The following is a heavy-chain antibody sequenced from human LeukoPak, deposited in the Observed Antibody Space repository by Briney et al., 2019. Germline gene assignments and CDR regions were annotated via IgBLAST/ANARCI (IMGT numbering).Heavy chain of an antibody. CDR2: ISWNSGSI. Sequence: AGGSLRLSCAASGFTFDDYAMHWVRQAPGKGLEWVSGISWNSGSIGYADSVKGRFTISRDNAKNSLYLQMNSLRAEDTALYYCAKDRTDGSGYGPGPFDYWGQGTLVTVSS. CDR1: GFTFDDYA. J-gene: IGHJ4*02. CDR3: AKDRTDGSGYGPGPFDY. V-gene: IGHV3-9*01. D-gene: IGHD3-22*01.